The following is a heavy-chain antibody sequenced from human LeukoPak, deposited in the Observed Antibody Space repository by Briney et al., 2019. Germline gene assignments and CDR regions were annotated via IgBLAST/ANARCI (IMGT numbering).Heavy chain of an antibody. J-gene: IGHJ4*02. CDR1: GFTFSSYA. CDR3: ARDSHSSGWYWDLPPVYYFDY. D-gene: IGHD6-19*01. V-gene: IGHV3-30-3*01. Sequence: GRSLRLSCAASGFTFSSYAMHWVRQAPGKGLEWVAVISYDGSNKYYADSVKGRFTISRDNSKNTLYLQMNSLRAEDTAVYYCARDSHSSGWYWDLPPVYYFDYWGQGTLVTVSS. CDR2: ISYDGSNK.